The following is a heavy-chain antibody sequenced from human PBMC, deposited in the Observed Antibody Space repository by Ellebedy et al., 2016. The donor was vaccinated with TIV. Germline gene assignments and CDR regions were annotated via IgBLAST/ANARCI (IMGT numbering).Heavy chain of an antibody. CDR2: IYYSGST. D-gene: IGHD1-1*01. CDR1: GGSMTNYY. Sequence: MPSETLSLTCTVSGGSMTNYYWSLIRQPPGKGLEWIGNIYYSGSTNYNPSLKSRVTMTVDPSKDQFSLKLHSMTAADTALYYCARLWTGVSTHLDYWGQGALVTVSS. V-gene: IGHV4-59*08. J-gene: IGHJ4*02. CDR3: ARLWTGVSTHLDY.